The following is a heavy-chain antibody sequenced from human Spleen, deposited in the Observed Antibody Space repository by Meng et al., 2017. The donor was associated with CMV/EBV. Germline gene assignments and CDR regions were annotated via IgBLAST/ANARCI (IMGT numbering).Heavy chain of an antibody. V-gene: IGHV3-11*01. CDR1: GFTLSDYY. J-gene: IGHJ5*01. Sequence: GESLKISCAASGFTLSDYYVSWIRQAPGKGLEWLSYISSSGNTIHYADSVKGRFIISRDTPKNSVYLQMNSLRVEDTAIYYCAKVSGVGAYRPFDFWGQGTLVTVSS. CDR2: ISSSGNTI. D-gene: IGHD1-26*01. CDR3: AKVSGVGAYRPFDF.